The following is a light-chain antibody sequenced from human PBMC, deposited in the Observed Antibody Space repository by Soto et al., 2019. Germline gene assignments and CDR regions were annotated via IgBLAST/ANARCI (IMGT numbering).Light chain of an antibody. Sequence: EIVLTQSPATLSLSPGERAALSCRASQSVSSSYLAWYQQKPGQAPRLLIYDVSNRATGIPARFSGSGSGTDFTLTISRLEPEDFAVYYCQQYVSSPRTFGQGTKVDIK. CDR3: QQYVSSPRT. V-gene: IGKV3-20*01. J-gene: IGKJ1*01. CDR2: DVS. CDR1: QSVSSSY.